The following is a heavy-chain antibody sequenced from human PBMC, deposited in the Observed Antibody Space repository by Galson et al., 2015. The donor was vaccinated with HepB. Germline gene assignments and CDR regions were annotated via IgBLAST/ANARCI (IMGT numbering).Heavy chain of an antibody. Sequence: SLRLSCAAPGFSFDDYAMHWVRQAPGKGLEWVSGITWDSGRMDYADSVMGRFTVSRDNAQNSLYLQMNDLRPEDTAFYYCAKVDTIFGVDITHDAFDFWGQGTLVTVSS. D-gene: IGHD3-3*01. J-gene: IGHJ3*01. CDR3: AKVDTIFGVDITHDAFDF. V-gene: IGHV3-9*01. CDR1: GFSFDDYA. CDR2: ITWDSGRM.